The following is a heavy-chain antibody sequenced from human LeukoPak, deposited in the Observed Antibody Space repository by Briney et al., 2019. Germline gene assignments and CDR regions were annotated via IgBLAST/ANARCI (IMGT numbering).Heavy chain of an antibody. V-gene: IGHV3-23*01. CDR2: ISDSGGNK. CDR3: AKDVRVGGGGMDV. Sequence: GGSLRLSCAASGFTFSTYAMTWVRQAPGKGLEWVSLISDSGGNKHYADSVKGRFTISRDNSKSTLYLQMSSLRAEDTAVYYCAKDVRVGGGGMDVWGQGTPVTVSS. J-gene: IGHJ6*02. CDR1: GFTFSTYA. D-gene: IGHD1-26*01.